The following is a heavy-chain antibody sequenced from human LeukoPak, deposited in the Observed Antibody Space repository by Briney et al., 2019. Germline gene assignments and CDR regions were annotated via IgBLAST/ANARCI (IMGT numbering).Heavy chain of an antibody. CDR3: ARGIAVAGSLVWFDP. V-gene: IGHV4-59*01. Sequence: SETLSLTCTVSGGSISSYYWSWIRQPPGKGLEGIGYIYYSGSTNYNPSLKSRVTISVDTSKNQFSLKLSSVTAADTAVYYCARGIAVAGSLVWFDPWGQGTLVTVSS. J-gene: IGHJ5*02. D-gene: IGHD6-19*01. CDR2: IYYSGST. CDR1: GGSISSYY.